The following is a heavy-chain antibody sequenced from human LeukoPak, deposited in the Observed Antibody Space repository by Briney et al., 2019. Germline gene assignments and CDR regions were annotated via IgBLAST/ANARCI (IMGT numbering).Heavy chain of an antibody. V-gene: IGHV3-48*04. Sequence: GGSLRLSCAASGSTFSSYSMNWVRQAPGKGLEWVSYISSSGSTIYYADSVKGRFTISRDNAKNSLYLQMNSLRAEDTAVYYCARDWGMELELQIRFDYWGQGTLVTVSS. J-gene: IGHJ4*02. CDR2: ISSSGSTI. CDR3: ARDWGMELELQIRFDY. D-gene: IGHD1-7*01. CDR1: GSTFSSYS.